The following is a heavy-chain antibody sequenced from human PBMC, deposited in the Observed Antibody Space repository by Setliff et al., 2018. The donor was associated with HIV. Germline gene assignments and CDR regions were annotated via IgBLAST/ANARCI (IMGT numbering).Heavy chain of an antibody. CDR1: GGSIRSGSYC. Sequence: SETLSLTCTVSGGSIRSGSYCWSWIRQPAGKGLEWIGHVCTSGNTNYNPSLKSRVTISVDTSKNQFSLNLNSVTAADTAVYYCTIEGAGTIVYSWGQGTLVTVSS. V-gene: IGHV4-61*09. CDR3: TIEGAGTIVYS. J-gene: IGHJ4*02. CDR2: VCTSGNT. D-gene: IGHD6-19*01.